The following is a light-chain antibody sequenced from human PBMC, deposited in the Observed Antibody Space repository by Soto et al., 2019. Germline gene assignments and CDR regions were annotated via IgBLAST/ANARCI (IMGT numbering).Light chain of an antibody. CDR3: QQRHNWPIT. Sequence: PGERATLSCRASETFRGLLAWYQQRPGQPPRLLIYDTSNRATGIPARFSGSGSGTDFTLTISGLEPADLGVYYCQQRHNWPITFGQGTRLEIK. CDR1: ETFRGL. CDR2: DTS. V-gene: IGKV3-11*01. J-gene: IGKJ5*01.